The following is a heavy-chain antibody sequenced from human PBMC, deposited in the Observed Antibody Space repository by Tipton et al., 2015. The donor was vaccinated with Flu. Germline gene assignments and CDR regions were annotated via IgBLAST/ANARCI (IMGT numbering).Heavy chain of an antibody. CDR3: ARLGMVGATWKDDS. Sequence: SLRLSCAASGFTFSSYSLNWVRQAPGKGLEWVSSISSSSSYIYYADSVKGRFTISRDNAKNSLYLQMNSLRAEETAVYYCARLGMVGATWKDDSWGQGTLVTVSS. CDR2: ISSSSSYI. V-gene: IGHV3-21*01. CDR1: GFTFSSYS. J-gene: IGHJ4*02. D-gene: IGHD1-26*01.